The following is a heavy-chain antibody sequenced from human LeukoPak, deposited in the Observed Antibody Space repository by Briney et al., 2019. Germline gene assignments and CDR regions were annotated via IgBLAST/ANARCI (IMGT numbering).Heavy chain of an antibody. Sequence: ASVKVSCKASGYTFTGYYMHWVRQAPGQGLEWMGWINPNSGGTNYAQKFQGRVTMTRDTSVSTAYMELSRLRSDDTAVYYCARLGVGDYYFDYWGQGTLVTVSS. D-gene: IGHD1-26*01. CDR3: ARLGVGDYYFDY. CDR1: GYTFTGYY. CDR2: INPNSGGT. J-gene: IGHJ4*02. V-gene: IGHV1-2*02.